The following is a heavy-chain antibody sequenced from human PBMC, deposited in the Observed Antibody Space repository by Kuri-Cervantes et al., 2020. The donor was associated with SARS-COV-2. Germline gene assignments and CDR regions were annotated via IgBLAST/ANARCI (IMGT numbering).Heavy chain of an antibody. Sequence: GESLKISCKASGYTFTGYYMHWVRQAPGQGLEWMGWINPNSGGTNYAQKFQGRVTMTRDTSISTAYMELSRLRSDDTAVHYCASSPLGGGIDYWGQGTLVTVSS. J-gene: IGHJ4*02. D-gene: IGHD1-26*01. CDR3: ASSPLGGGIDY. V-gene: IGHV1-2*02. CDR1: GYTFTGYY. CDR2: INPNSGGT.